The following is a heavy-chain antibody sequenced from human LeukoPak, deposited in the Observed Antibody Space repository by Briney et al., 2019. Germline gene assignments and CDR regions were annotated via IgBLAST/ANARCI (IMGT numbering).Heavy chain of an antibody. V-gene: IGHV4-34*01. Sequence: SETLSLTCAVYGGSFSGYYWSWIRQPPGKGLEWIGEINHSGSTNYNPSLKSRVTISVDTSKNQFSLKLSSVTATDTAVYYCARGDLKSGSNWGQGTLVTVSS. J-gene: IGHJ4*02. CDR3: ARGDLKSGSN. CDR2: INHSGST. D-gene: IGHD3-3*01. CDR1: GGSFSGYY.